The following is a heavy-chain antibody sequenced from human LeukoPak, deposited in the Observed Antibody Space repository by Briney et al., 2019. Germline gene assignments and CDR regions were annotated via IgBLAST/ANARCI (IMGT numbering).Heavy chain of an antibody. J-gene: IGHJ4*02. Sequence: PGGSLRLSCAASGFTFSSYAMSWVRQAPGKGLEWVSSIGAPGDTYCADSVKGRFTISRDNSKNTLYLQMNSLRAEDTAVYYCARIAPGDNCWGQGTLVTVSS. D-gene: IGHD1-1*01. CDR1: GFTFSSYA. V-gene: IGHV3-23*01. CDR2: IGAPGDT. CDR3: ARIAPGDNC.